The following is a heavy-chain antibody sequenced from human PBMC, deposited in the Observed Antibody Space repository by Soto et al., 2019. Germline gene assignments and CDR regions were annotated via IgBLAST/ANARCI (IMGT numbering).Heavy chain of an antibody. CDR2: ISYDGSNK. Sequence: AGSLRLSCAASGFTFSSYGMHWVRQAPGKGLEWVAVISYDGSNKYYADSVKGRFTISRDNSKNTLYLQMNSLRAEDTAVYYCAKDRPWFDPWGQGTLVTVSS. V-gene: IGHV3-30*18. CDR3: AKDRPWFDP. J-gene: IGHJ5*02. CDR1: GFTFSSYG.